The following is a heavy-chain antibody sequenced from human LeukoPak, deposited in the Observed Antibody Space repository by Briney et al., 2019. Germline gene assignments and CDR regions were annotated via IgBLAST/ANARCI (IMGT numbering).Heavy chain of an antibody. CDR3: ARLPTFYYDSSHYHYDY. CDR2: ISGSGPST. V-gene: IGHV3-23*01. CDR1: GFTFRNYA. Sequence: GGSLRLSCAASGFTFRNYAMSWVRQAPGKGLEWASSISGSGPSTDYADSVKGRFTISRDKSKNTLYLQMNSLRVEDTAVYYCARLPTFYYDSSHYHYDYWGQGTLVTVSS. D-gene: IGHD3-22*01. J-gene: IGHJ4*02.